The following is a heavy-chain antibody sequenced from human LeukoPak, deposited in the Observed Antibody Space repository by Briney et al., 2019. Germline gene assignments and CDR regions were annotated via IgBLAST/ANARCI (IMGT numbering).Heavy chain of an antibody. D-gene: IGHD5-12*01. CDR3: ARSSGYVGYNWFDP. V-gene: IGHV4-59*01. CDR1: GGSISSYY. J-gene: IGHJ5*02. Sequence: SETLSLTCTVSGGSISSYYWSWIRQPPGKGLEWIGYIYYSGSTNYNPSLKSRVTISVDTSRNQFSLKLSSVTAADTAVYYCARSSGYVGYNWFDPWGQGTLVTVSS. CDR2: IYYSGST.